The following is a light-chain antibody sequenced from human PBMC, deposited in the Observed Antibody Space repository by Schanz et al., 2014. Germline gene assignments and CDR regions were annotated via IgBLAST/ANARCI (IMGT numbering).Light chain of an antibody. CDR1: SSDVGSFDL. V-gene: IGLV2-14*02. CDR2: DVN. J-gene: IGLJ3*02. Sequence: QSALTQPASVSGSPGQSITISCTGTSSDVGSFDLVSWYQQHPGQAPKLMIYDVNKRPSGVPDRFSGSKSGNTASLSVSALQAEDEADYYCGSYAGNINWVFGGGTKLTVL. CDR3: GSYAGNINWV.